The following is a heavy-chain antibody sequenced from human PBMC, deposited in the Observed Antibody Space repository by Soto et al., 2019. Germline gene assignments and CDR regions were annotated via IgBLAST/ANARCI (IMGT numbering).Heavy chain of an antibody. CDR1: GYTFTSYD. Sequence: ASVKVSCKASGYTFTSYDINWVRQATGQGLEWMGWMNPNSGNTGYAQKFQGRVTITADESTSTAYMELSSLRSEDTAVYYCARGYGGIDYWGQGTLVTVSS. CDR2: MNPNSGNT. J-gene: IGHJ4*02. V-gene: IGHV1-8*01. CDR3: ARGYGGIDY. D-gene: IGHD2-15*01.